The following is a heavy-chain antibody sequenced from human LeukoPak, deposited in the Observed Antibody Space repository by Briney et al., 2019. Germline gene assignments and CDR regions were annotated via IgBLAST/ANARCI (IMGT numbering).Heavy chain of an antibody. V-gene: IGHV3-74*01. CDR1: GFTFSSYG. J-gene: IGHJ6*02. CDR3: ARDLYD. CDR2: INSDGSST. Sequence: GGSLRLSCAASGFTFSSYGMHWVRQAPGKGLVWVSGINSDGSSTTYADSVKGRFTISRDNAKNTPYLQMNSLRAEDTAVYYCARDLYDCGQGTTVTVSS.